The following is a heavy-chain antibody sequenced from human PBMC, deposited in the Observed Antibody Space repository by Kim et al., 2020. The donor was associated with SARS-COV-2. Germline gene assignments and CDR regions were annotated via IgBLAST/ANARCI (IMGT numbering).Heavy chain of an antibody. J-gene: IGHJ4*02. V-gene: IGHV4-61*01. CDR2: IYYSGST. CDR1: GGSVSSGSYY. D-gene: IGHD1-26*01. Sequence: SETLSLTCTVSGGSVSSGSYYWSWIRQPPGKGLEWIGYIYYSGSTNYNPSLKSRVTISVDTSKNQFSLKLSSVTAADTAVYYCARARWLLHRWWGQGTLVTVSS. CDR3: ARARWLLHRW.